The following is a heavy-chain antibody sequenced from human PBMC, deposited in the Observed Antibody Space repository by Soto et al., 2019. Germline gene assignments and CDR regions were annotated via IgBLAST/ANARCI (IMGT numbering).Heavy chain of an antibody. CDR2: ISGSGNYT. Sequence: GGSLRLSCAASGFTFSSYSMNWVRQAPGKGLEWVSSISGSGNYTHYADFLRGRFTISRDNAKTSLYLQMNSLRAEDTAVYYCAREGINNYNEYYFDSWGQGTVVTVS. D-gene: IGHD4-4*01. CDR1: GFTFSSYS. CDR3: AREGINNYNEYYFDS. J-gene: IGHJ4*02. V-gene: IGHV3-21*01.